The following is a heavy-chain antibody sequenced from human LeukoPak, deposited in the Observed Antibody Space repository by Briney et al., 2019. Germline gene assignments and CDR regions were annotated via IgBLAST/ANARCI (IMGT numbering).Heavy chain of an antibody. CDR2: IIPIFGTA. CDR3: AREHCSSTSCYDAFVI. CDR1: GGTFSSYA. D-gene: IGHD2-2*01. V-gene: IGHV1-69*05. J-gene: IGHJ3*02. Sequence: SVKGSCKASGGTFSSYAISWVRQAPGQGLKWMGGIIPIFGTANYAQKFQGRVTITTDESTSTAYMELSSLRSEDTAVYYCAREHCSSTSCYDAFVIWGQGTMVTVSS.